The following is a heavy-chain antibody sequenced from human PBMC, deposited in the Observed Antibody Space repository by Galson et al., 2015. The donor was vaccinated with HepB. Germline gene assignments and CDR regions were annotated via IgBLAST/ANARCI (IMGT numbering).Heavy chain of an antibody. Sequence: SVKVSCKASGYTFTGYYMHWVRQAPGQGLEWMGWINPNSGGTNYAQKFQGRVTMTRDTSISTAYMELSRLRSDDTAVYYCAREPYYYDSSGYYPFDYWGQGTLVTVSS. CDR1: GYTFTGYY. CDR3: AREPYYYDSSGYYPFDY. J-gene: IGHJ4*02. V-gene: IGHV1-2*02. D-gene: IGHD3-22*01. CDR2: INPNSGGT.